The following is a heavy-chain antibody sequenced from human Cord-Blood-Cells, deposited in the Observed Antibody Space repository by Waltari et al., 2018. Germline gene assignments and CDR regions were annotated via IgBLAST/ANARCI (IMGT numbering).Heavy chain of an antibody. V-gene: IGHV4-34*01. Sequence: QVQLQQWGAGLLTHSETLYLTCAVYGGSFSGYYWSWIRQPPGKGLEWIGEINHSGSTNYNPSLKSRVTISVDTSKNQFSLKLSSVTAADTAVYYCARGSDYDFWSGYYGDYYYGMDVWGQGTTVTVSS. CDR3: ARGSDYDFWSGYYGDYYYGMDV. J-gene: IGHJ6*02. CDR2: INHSGST. D-gene: IGHD3-3*01. CDR1: GGSFSGYY.